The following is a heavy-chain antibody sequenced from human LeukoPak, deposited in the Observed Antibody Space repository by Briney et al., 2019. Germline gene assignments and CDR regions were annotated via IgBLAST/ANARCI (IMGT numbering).Heavy chain of an antibody. CDR1: GFTFSSYS. CDR2: ISNSSSYI. D-gene: IGHD4-23*01. Sequence: GGSLRLSCAASGFTFSSYSMNWVRQAPGKGLEWVSSISNSSSYIYYADSVKGRFTISRDNSKNSLYLQMNSLRAEDTAVYYCASKKKAVTTVVRVYYYYMDVWGKGTTVTVSS. J-gene: IGHJ6*03. CDR3: ASKKKAVTTVVRVYYYYMDV. V-gene: IGHV3-21*01.